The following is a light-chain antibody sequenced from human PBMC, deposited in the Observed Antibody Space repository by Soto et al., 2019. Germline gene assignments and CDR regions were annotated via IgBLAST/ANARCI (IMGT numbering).Light chain of an antibody. V-gene: IGLV4-69*02. CDR1: GGHNTYS. J-gene: IGLJ2*01. Sequence: QSVLTQSPSASASLGASVNLTCTLTGGHNTYSIGWHQQQPQRGPRFLMRLNSDGSHSKGDGIPDRFSGSSSGAERFLTISSLQSEDEADYYCQTWGRGIVVFGGGTKLTVL. CDR3: QTWGRGIVV. CDR2: LNSDGSH.